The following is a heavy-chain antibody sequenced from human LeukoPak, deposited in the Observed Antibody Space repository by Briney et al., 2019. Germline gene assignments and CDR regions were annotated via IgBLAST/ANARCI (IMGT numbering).Heavy chain of an antibody. J-gene: IGHJ5*02. CDR3: AKDSISGAYYDFWSGYWEGANWFDP. Sequence: PGGSLGLSGEASGFTFSSYSMNWVRKPPGKGLEWVSSFSSSSSYIYYADSVKGRLTISRDNAKNSLYLQMNSLRAEDTAVYYCAKDSISGAYYDFWSGYWEGANWFDPWGQGTLVTVSS. D-gene: IGHD3-3*01. CDR2: FSSSSSYI. CDR1: GFTFSSYS. V-gene: IGHV3-21*04.